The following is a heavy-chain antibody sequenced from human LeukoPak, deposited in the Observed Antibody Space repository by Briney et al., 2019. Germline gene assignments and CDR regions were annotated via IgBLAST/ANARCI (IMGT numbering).Heavy chain of an antibody. CDR3: ATNSYCSTTSCYFAY. Sequence: GGSLRLSCAASGFTFSSYSMNWVRQAPGKGLEWVSSISSSSSYIYYADSVKGRFTISRDNAKNSLYLQMNSLRADDTAVYYCATNSYCSTTSCYFAYWGQGTLVTVSS. V-gene: IGHV3-21*01. D-gene: IGHD2-2*01. CDR2: ISSSSSYI. CDR1: GFTFSSYS. J-gene: IGHJ4*02.